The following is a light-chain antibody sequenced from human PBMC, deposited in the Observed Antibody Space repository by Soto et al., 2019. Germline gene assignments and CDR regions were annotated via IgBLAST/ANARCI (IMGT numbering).Light chain of an antibody. Sequence: DIQMTQSPSSLSASVGDRVTITCRTSQNIIKYLNWYQQKPWKAPKVLIYGASTLQTGVPSRFSGGGSGTAFTLPISSLQPEDFATYYCQQTYTTPYTFGQGTKLDIK. V-gene: IGKV1-39*01. CDR2: GAS. CDR1: QNIIKY. J-gene: IGKJ2*01. CDR3: QQTYTTPYT.